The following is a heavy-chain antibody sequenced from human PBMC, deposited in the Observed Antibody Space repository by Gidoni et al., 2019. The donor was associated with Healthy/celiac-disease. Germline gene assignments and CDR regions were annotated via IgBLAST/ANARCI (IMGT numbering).Heavy chain of an antibody. CDR1: GYTCTSHG. CDR3: ARAPPWELPNDNWFDP. V-gene: IGHV1-18*04. Sequence: QVQLVQSGAEVTKPGAPVKVSCKASGYTCTSHGISWVRQAPGQGLEWMGWISAYNGNTNYAQKLQSRVTMTTDTSTSTAYMELRSLRSDDTAVYYCARAPPWELPNDNWFDPWGQGTLVTVSS. CDR2: ISAYNGNT. J-gene: IGHJ5*02. D-gene: IGHD1-26*01.